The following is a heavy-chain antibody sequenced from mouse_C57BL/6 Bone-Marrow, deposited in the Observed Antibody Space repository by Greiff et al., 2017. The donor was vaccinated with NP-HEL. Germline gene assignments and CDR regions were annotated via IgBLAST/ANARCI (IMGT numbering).Heavy chain of an antibody. J-gene: IGHJ2*01. CDR1: GYTFTSYW. Sequence: QVQLQQPGAELVKPGASVKMSCKASGYTFTSYWITWVKQRPGQGLEWIGDIYPGSGSTNYNEKFKSKATLTVDTSSSTVYMQLSSLTSEDSAVYYCARRGYDYDGDYFDYWGQGTTLTVAS. CDR3: ARRGYDYDGDYFDY. D-gene: IGHD2-4*01. V-gene: IGHV1-55*01. CDR2: IYPGSGST.